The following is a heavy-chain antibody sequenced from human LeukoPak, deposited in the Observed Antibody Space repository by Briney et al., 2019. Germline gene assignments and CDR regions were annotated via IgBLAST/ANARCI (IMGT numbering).Heavy chain of an antibody. Sequence: SGPALVKPTQTLTLTCTFSGFSLSTSGMCVSWIRQPPGKALEWLALIDWDDDKYYSTSLKTRLTISKDTSKNQVVLTMTNMDPVDTATYYCARYYYDGSGYSLLFDYWGQGTLVAVSS. V-gene: IGHV2-70*01. CDR1: GFSLSTSGMC. J-gene: IGHJ4*02. CDR3: ARYYYDGSGYSLLFDY. D-gene: IGHD3-22*01. CDR2: IDWDDDK.